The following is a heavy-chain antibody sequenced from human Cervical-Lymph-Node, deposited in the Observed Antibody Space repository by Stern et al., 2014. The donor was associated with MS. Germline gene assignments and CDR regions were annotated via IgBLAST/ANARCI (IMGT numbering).Heavy chain of an antibody. V-gene: IGHV3-21*01. CDR1: GFTFSSYN. Sequence: EVQLEESGGGLVKPGGSLRLSCAASGFTFSSYNMNWVRQAPGKGLERVSSITSTGYRYNADSLKGRFTISRDNAKNSLYLHMNSLRAEDTAVYYCARDDLRSYYGMDVWGQGTTVTVSS. CDR2: ITSTGYR. CDR3: ARDDLRSYYGMDV. J-gene: IGHJ6*02.